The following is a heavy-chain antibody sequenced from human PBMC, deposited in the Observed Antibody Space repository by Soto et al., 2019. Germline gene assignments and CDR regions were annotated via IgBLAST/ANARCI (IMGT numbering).Heavy chain of an antibody. V-gene: IGHV3-23*01. CDR1: GFTFSSYS. CDR2: ISGSGGST. Sequence: GGSLRLSCAASGFTFSSYSMNWVRQAPGKGLEWVSYISGSGGSTYYADSVKGRFTISRDNSKNTLYLQMNSLRAEDTAVYYCAKDQDYYDSSAYYSHHYYYYYGLDVWGQGTTVTVSS. CDR3: AKDQDYYDSSAYYSHHYYYYYGLDV. D-gene: IGHD3-22*01. J-gene: IGHJ6*02.